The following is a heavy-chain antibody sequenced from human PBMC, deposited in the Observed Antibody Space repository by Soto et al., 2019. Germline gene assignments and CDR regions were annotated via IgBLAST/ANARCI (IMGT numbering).Heavy chain of an antibody. D-gene: IGHD5-18*01. CDR1: GITFSDYG. Sequence: QAGGSLRLSCAASGITFSDYGMHWVRQAPGKGLERVAGVWKDGSNRYYVDSVKGRFTISRDNSKNTLYLQMNSLRDEDTAVYYCAKVPRGSNFGYYNFWGQGTLVTVSS. J-gene: IGHJ4*02. CDR2: VWKDGSNR. CDR3: AKVPRGSNFGYYNF. V-gene: IGHV3-30*02.